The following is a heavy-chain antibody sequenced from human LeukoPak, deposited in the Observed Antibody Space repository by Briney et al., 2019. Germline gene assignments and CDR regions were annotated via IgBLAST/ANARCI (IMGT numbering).Heavy chain of an antibody. D-gene: IGHD2-15*01. CDR1: GFSFNSYA. CDR3: ARDRRYCGGGSCYFDYFFDY. CDR2: ISYDGSIN. J-gene: IGHJ4*02. V-gene: IGHV3-30-3*01. Sequence: GGSLRLSCAASGFSFNSYAVHWVRQAPGKGREWVAVISYDGSINFYAASVKGRFTISRDNSKNTLYLQMNSLRTEDTALYFCARDRRYCGGGSCYFDYFFDYWGQGTLVTVSS.